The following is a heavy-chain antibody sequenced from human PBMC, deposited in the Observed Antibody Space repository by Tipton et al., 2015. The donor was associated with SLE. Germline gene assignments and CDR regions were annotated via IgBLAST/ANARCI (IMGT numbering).Heavy chain of an antibody. CDR1: GYAFNNNG. V-gene: IGHV1-69*01. J-gene: IGHJ4*02. CDR3: ARHYFDTSDYSWGGLFDY. D-gene: IGHD3-22*01. Sequence: QVQLVQSGVEVKKPGASVKVSCKASGYAFNNNGIIWVRQAPGQGLEWMGGIIPAFRTTDYAQKFQGRVTISTDESTGTAYMELSGLKSEDTALYYCARHYFDTSDYSWGGLFDYWGQGTLVTVSS. CDR2: IIPAFRTT.